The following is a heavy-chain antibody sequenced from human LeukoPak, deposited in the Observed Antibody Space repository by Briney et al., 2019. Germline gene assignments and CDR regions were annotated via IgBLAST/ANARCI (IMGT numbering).Heavy chain of an antibody. D-gene: IGHD2-21*02. CDR1: GGTFSSYA. CDR2: IIPILGIA. J-gene: IGHJ3*02. V-gene: IGHV1-69*04. Sequence: SVKVSCKASGGTFSSYAISWVRQAPGQGLEWMGRIIPILGIANYAQKFQGGVTITADKSTSTAYMELSSLRSEDTAVYYCARVGGKGGPHIVVVTAALNDAFDIWGQGTMVTVSS. CDR3: ARVGGKGGPHIVVVTAALNDAFDI.